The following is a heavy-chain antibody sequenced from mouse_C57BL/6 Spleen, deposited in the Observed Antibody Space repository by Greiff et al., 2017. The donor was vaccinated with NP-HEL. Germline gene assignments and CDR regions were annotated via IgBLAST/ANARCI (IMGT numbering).Heavy chain of an antibody. CDR2: IDPSDSET. J-gene: IGHJ1*03. Sequence: QVQLQQPGAELVRPGSSVTLSCKASGYTFTSYWMHWVKQRPIQGLEWIGNIDPSDSETHYNQKFKDKATLTVDKSSSTAYMQLSSLTSEDSAVYYCARRQRGIRYFDVWGTGTTVTVSS. V-gene: IGHV1-52*01. CDR3: ARRQRGIRYFDV. CDR1: GYTFTSYW.